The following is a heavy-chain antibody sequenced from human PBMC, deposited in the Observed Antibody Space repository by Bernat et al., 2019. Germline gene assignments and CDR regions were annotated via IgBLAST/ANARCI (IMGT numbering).Heavy chain of an antibody. Sequence: QVQLQESGPGLVKPSETLSLTCTVSGGSVSSGSYYWSWIRQPPGKGLEWIVYIYYSGSTNYNPSLKSRVTISVDTSKNQFSLKLSSVTAADTAVYYCARLVVVAATPSYYYYYGMDVWGQGTTVTVSS. J-gene: IGHJ6*02. V-gene: IGHV4-61*01. CDR2: IYYSGST. CDR3: ARLVVVAATPSYYYYYGMDV. CDR1: GGSVSSGSYY. D-gene: IGHD2-15*01.